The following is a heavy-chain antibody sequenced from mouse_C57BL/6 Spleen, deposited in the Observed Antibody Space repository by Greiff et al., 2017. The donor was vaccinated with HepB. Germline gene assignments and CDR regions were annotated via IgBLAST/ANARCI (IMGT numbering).Heavy chain of an antibody. CDR3: ARDHYYYGSNYEYFDV. CDR2: INPSNGGT. D-gene: IGHD1-1*01. CDR1: GYTFTSYW. Sequence: QVQLQQPGTELVKPGASVKLSCKASGYTFTSYWMHWVKQRPGQGLEWIGNINPSNGGTNYNEKFKSKATLTVDKSTSTAYMQLSSLTSEDSAVYYCARDHYYYGSNYEYFDVWGTGTTVTVSS. J-gene: IGHJ1*03. V-gene: IGHV1-53*01.